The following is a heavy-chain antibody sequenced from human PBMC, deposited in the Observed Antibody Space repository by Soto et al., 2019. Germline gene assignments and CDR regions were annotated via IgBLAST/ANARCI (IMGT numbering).Heavy chain of an antibody. CDR1: GYTFTNFG. Sequence: ASVKVSCKASGYTFTNFGISWVRQAPGQGLEWMGWISAYNGNTNYAQNFQGRVTMTTDTSTSTAYMELRSLRSDDTAVYYCARDSSSWYPNYFDYWGQGTLVTVSS. D-gene: IGHD6-13*01. V-gene: IGHV1-18*01. CDR3: ARDSSSWYPNYFDY. CDR2: ISAYNGNT. J-gene: IGHJ4*02.